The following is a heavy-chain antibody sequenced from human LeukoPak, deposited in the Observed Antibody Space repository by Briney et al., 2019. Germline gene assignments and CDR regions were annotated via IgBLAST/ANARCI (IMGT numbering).Heavy chain of an antibody. CDR1: GFTFSSYG. V-gene: IGHV3-30*18. CDR2: ISYEGNNK. J-gene: IGHJ6*02. Sequence: GGSQRLSCAASGFTFSSYGMHWVRHAPGKGLEWVAVISYEGNNKYYADSVKVRCTITRYNSKNTLYLQMNSLRAEDTAVYYCAKVPLSNYVPYYYGMDVWGQGTTVTVSS. CDR3: AKVPLSNYVPYYYGMDV. D-gene: IGHD4-11*01.